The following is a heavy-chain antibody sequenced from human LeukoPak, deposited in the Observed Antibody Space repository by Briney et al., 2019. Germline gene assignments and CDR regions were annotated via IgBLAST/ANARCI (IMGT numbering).Heavy chain of an antibody. Sequence: GGSLRLSCAASGFTFSSYAMSWVRQAPGKGLEWVSAISGSGGSTYYADSVKGRFTISRDNSKNTLFLQMNNLRVEDMAVFYCAKDWNWAIDYWGQRTLVTVSS. V-gene: IGHV3-23*01. CDR1: GFTFSSYA. D-gene: IGHD1-7*01. J-gene: IGHJ4*02. CDR3: AKDWNWAIDY. CDR2: ISGSGGST.